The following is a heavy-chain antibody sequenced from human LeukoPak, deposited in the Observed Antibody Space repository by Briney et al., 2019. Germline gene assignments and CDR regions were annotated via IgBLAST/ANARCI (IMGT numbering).Heavy chain of an antibody. Sequence: SETLSLTCTVSGGSLSRYYWSWIRQPPGKGLEGLGYIYYSGSTYYNLSLKSRLTISVDTSKNQFSLKVSSVTAADTAVYYCARYRFGDSPRYFLDYWGQGTLVCVSS. CDR2: IYYSGST. V-gene: IGHV4-59*06. CDR3: ARYRFGDSPRYFLDY. CDR1: GGSLSRYY. J-gene: IGHJ4*02. D-gene: IGHD4-17*01.